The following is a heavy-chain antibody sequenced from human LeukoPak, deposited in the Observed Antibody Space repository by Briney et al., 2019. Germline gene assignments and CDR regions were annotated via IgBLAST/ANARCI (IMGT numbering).Heavy chain of an antibody. D-gene: IGHD2-2*01. CDR2: ISTTTTTI. J-gene: IGHJ4*02. CDR1: GFAFTSYS. CDR3: AKDRGSCSSTSCYYFDY. V-gene: IGHV3-48*01. Sequence: GGSLRLSCTASGFAFTSYSMNWVRQAPGKGLEWISYISTTTTTIYYADSVKGRFIISRDDARNSLYLQMNSLRAEDTALYYCAKDRGSCSSTSCYYFDYWGQGTLVTVSS.